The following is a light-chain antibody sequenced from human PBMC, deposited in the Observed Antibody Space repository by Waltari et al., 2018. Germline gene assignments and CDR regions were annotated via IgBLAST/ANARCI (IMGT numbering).Light chain of an antibody. J-gene: IGKJ3*01. CDR3: QERSNWPRFT. V-gene: IGKV3-11*01. Sequence: IVLTQSPATLSLSPGEKATLSCRASQSVNNYLAWYQEKPGQAPRLLIYDASNRATGIPGRFSGSGSGTDFTLTISSLEPEDFAVYYCQERSNWPRFTFGPGTRVDIK. CDR1: QSVNNY. CDR2: DAS.